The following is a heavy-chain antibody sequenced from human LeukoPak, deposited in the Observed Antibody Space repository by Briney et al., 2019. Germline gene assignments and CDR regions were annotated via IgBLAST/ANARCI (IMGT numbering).Heavy chain of an antibody. D-gene: IGHD3-16*02. CDR1: GFTFSGYS. Sequence: GGSLRLSCAASGFTFSGYSMHWVRQAPGKGLDWVAFIRYDGSNKYYADSVKGRFTISRDNSKNTLYLQMNSLRAEDTAVYYCAKDSNDYVWGSYRYTGYFDYWGQGTLVTVSS. V-gene: IGHV3-30*02. CDR3: AKDSNDYVWGSYRYTGYFDY. CDR2: IRYDGSNK. J-gene: IGHJ4*02.